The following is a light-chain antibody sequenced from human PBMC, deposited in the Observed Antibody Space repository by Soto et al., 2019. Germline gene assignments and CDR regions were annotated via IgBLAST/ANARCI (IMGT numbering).Light chain of an antibody. CDR1: QSVSTF. CDR2: NAY. CDR3: QKRGDWPQIT. J-gene: IGKJ5*01. Sequence: IVMTQSPATLSLSPGQSVTLSCSASQSVSTFLAWFQQKPGQPHRLLIYNAYNRTTGIPDTFSGSGSGTDFTLTIRRLEPEDFAVYYCQKRGDWPQITLGQGKRLEIK. V-gene: IGKV3-11*01.